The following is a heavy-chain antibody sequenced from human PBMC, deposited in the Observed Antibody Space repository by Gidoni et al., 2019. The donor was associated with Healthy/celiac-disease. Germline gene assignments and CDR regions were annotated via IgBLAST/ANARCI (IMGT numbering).Heavy chain of an antibody. CDR2: SYHSGST. J-gene: IGHJ4*02. CDR3: ARGDSSGYYATPFDY. D-gene: IGHD3-22*01. V-gene: IGHV4-38-2*01. Sequence: QVQLQESGPGLGKPSETLSRTCAVSGYSTSSGYYWGWIRQPPGKGLEWLGCSYHSGSTSYTPSLQSRVTISVDTSNTQFSLKLCSVTAADTAVYYCARGDSSGYYATPFDYWGQGTLVTVSS. CDR1: GYSTSSGYY.